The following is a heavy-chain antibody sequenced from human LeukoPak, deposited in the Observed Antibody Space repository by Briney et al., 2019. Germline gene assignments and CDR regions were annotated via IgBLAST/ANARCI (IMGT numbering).Heavy chain of an antibody. Sequence: NPSETLSLTCTVSGGSISSGSYYWSWIRQPAGKGLEWIGSIYYSGSTYYNPSLKSRVTISVDTSKNQFSLKLSSVTAADTAVYYCARDTGGYSSGWYGGWFDPWGQGTLVTVSS. V-gene: IGHV4-39*07. CDR1: GGSISSGSYY. CDR3: ARDTGGYSSGWYGGWFDP. J-gene: IGHJ5*02. D-gene: IGHD6-19*01. CDR2: IYYSGST.